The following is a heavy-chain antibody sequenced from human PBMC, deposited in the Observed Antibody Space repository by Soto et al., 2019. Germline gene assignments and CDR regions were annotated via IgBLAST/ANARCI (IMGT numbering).Heavy chain of an antibody. CDR1: GGSVSSGAYY. V-gene: IGHV4-31*03. Sequence: TLSLTCTVSGGSVSSGAYYWSCIRQHPGKGLEWIGYISYIGSTYYNPSLKSRVTISVDTSKNHFSLKLSSVTAADTAVYYCAREPLTWGQGTLVTVSS. CDR3: AREPLT. CDR2: ISYIGST. J-gene: IGHJ4*01.